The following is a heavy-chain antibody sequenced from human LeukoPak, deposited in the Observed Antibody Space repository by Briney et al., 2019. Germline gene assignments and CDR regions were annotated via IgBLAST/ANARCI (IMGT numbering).Heavy chain of an antibody. Sequence: PGGSLRLSCAASGFTVSSNYMSWVRQAPGKGLEWVSVIYGGCSTYYADSVKGRFTISRDNSKNTLYLQMNSLRAEDTAVYYCARETVGATYYFDYWGQGTLVTVSS. CDR1: GFTVSSNY. CDR2: IYGGCST. V-gene: IGHV3-66*02. D-gene: IGHD1-26*01. CDR3: ARETVGATYYFDY. J-gene: IGHJ4*02.